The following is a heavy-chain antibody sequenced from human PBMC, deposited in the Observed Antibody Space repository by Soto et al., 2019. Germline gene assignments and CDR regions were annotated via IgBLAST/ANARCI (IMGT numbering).Heavy chain of an antibody. V-gene: IGHV4-39*01. J-gene: IGHJ4*02. Sequence: SGTLFLPRPVSCWPLNSSCYYWGGVRQPPGKGLEWIGSIYYSGSTYYNPSLKSRVTISVDTSKNQFSLKLSSVTAADTAVYYCARRRDSGSYFDYWGQGTLVTVPQ. CDR1: CWPLNSSCYY. D-gene: IGHD1-26*01. CDR3: ARRRDSGSYFDY. CDR2: IYYSGST.